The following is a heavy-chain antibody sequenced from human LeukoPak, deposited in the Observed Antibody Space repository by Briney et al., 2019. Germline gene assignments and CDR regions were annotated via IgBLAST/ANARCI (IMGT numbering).Heavy chain of an antibody. Sequence: PSETLSLTCTVSGGSISSSSYYWGWIRQPPGKGLEWIGSIYYSGSTYYNPSLKSRVTISVDTSKNQFSLKLSSVTAADTAVYYCARSRITMIVVAPVAFDIWGQGTMVTVSS. V-gene: IGHV4-39*01. CDR1: GGSISSSSYY. CDR2: IYYSGST. CDR3: ARSRITMIVVAPVAFDI. D-gene: IGHD3-22*01. J-gene: IGHJ3*02.